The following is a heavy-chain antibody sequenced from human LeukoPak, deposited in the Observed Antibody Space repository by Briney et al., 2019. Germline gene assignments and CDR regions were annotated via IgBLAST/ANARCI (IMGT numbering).Heavy chain of an antibody. Sequence: ASVKVSCKASGYTFTSYGISWVRQAPGQRLEWMGWISAYNGNTNYAQKLQGRVTMTTDTSTSTAYMELRSLRSDDTAVYYCARDQGSGSYRPPFDYWGQGTLVTVSS. V-gene: IGHV1-18*01. CDR2: ISAYNGNT. J-gene: IGHJ4*02. D-gene: IGHD1-26*01. CDR3: ARDQGSGSYRPPFDY. CDR1: GYTFTSYG.